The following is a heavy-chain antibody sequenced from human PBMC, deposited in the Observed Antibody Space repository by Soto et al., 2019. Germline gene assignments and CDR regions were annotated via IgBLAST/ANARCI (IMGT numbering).Heavy chain of an antibody. CDR2: INPNSGGT. J-gene: IGHJ1*01. Sequence: QVQLVQSGAEVKKPGASVKVSCKASGYTFTGYYLHWVRQAPGQGLEWMGWINPNSGGTNYAQKFQGMVTLTRDTSISAAYMDLRSLRTADTTIYYCASLVRSAYFGAEYFRLWGGGYLVTVAS. CDR1: GYTFTGYY. CDR3: ASLVRSAYFGAEYFRL. D-gene: IGHD3-3*01. V-gene: IGHV1-2*02.